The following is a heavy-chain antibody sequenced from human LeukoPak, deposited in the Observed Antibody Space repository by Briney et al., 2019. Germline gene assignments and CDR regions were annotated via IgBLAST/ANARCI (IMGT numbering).Heavy chain of an antibody. V-gene: IGHV4-30-4*01. CDR2: IYYSGST. CDR3: AADPGYCSGGSCFLKYTFDI. D-gene: IGHD2-15*01. CDR1: GGSISSGDYY. Sequence: ASETLSLTCTVSGGSISSGDYYWSWIRQPPGKGLEWIGYIYYSGSTYYNPSLKSRVTISVDTSKNQFSLKLSSVTAADTAVYYCAADPGYCSGGSCFLKYTFDIWGQGTMVTVSS. J-gene: IGHJ3*02.